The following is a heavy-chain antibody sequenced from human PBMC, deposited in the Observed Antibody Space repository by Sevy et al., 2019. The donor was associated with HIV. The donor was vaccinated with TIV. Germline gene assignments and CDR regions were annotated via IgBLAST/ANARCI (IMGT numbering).Heavy chain of an antibody. Sequence: GGSLRLSCTSSGFTFSSYAMNWVRQAPGKGLECVSTISHSGDSTYYADSVKGRFTISRDNSENTLYLQMNSLRAEDTALYYCAGRKVGDFWSGSIRGPWAGGPLFDYWGQGTLVTVSS. CDR2: ISHSGDST. J-gene: IGHJ4*02. V-gene: IGHV3-23*01. CDR1: GFTFSSYA. D-gene: IGHD3-3*01. CDR3: AGRKVGDFWSGSIRGPWAGGPLFDY.